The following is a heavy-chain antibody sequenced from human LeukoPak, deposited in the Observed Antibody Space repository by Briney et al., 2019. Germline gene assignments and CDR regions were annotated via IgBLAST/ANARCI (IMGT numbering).Heavy chain of an antibody. D-gene: IGHD1-14*01. Sequence: SETLSLTCNVSGYSISSGYFWGWVRQAPGKGLEWIGSIYYSGSTYYNPSLKSRVTISVDTSKNQFSLKLSSVTAADTAVYYCARGPRKAGPSRYYYMDVWGKGTTDTISS. CDR1: GYSISSGYF. V-gene: IGHV4-38-2*02. J-gene: IGHJ6*03. CDR2: IYYSGST. CDR3: ARGPRKAGPSRYYYMDV.